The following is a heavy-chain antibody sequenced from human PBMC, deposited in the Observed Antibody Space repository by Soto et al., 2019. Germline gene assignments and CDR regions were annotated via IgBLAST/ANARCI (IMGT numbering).Heavy chain of an antibody. CDR3: ARASAMIVVTD. D-gene: IGHD3-22*01. J-gene: IGHJ4*02. Sequence: KTSETLSLTCTVSGGSMSSYYWSWIRQPPGKGLEWIAYIYYSGSTNYNPSLKSRVTISVDTSKNQFSLKLSAVTAADTAVYYCARASAMIVVTDWGQGTLVTVSS. V-gene: IGHV4-59*01. CDR2: IYYSGST. CDR1: GGSMSSYY.